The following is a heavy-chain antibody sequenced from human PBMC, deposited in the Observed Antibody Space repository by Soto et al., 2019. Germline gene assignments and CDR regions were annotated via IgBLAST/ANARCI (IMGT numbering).Heavy chain of an antibody. V-gene: IGHV3-23*01. D-gene: IGHD1-1*01. Sequence: VQLLESGGGSVQPGGSLRLSCAASGFTFSSYAMHWVRRPPGKGLEWVSSISGSGGTAYYADSVKGRFSISRDSLVNTLYLQMNSLRAEDTAVYYCAKGRGQNWNFDYWGQRTLVTVSP. CDR2: ISGSGGTA. CDR3: AKGRGQNWNFDY. J-gene: IGHJ4*02. CDR1: GFTFSSYA.